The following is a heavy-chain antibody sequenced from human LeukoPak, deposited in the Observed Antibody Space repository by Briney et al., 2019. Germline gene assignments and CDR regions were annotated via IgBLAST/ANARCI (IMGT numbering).Heavy chain of an antibody. D-gene: IGHD3-3*01. Sequence: SETLSLTCTVSGGSISSGDYYWSWIRQPRGKGLEWNGYIYYSGSTYYNPSLKSRVTISVDTSKNQFSLKLSSVTAADTAVYYCARDQDYDFWSGSQAGHAFDIWGQGTMVTVSS. CDR2: IYYSGST. V-gene: IGHV4-30-4*08. CDR3: ARDQDYDFWSGSQAGHAFDI. J-gene: IGHJ3*02. CDR1: GGSISSGDYY.